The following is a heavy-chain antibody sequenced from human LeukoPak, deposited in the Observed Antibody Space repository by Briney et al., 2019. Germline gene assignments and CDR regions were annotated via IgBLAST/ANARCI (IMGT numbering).Heavy chain of an antibody. CDR1: GGSISSSSYY. J-gene: IGHJ4*02. Sequence: PSETLSLTCTVSGGSISSSSYYWGWIRQPPGKGLEWIGSIYYSGSTYYNPSLKSRVTISVDTSKNQFSLKLSSVTAADTAVYYCARVYGITMVRGVSGYWGQGTLVTVSS. V-gene: IGHV4-39*01. D-gene: IGHD3-10*01. CDR3: ARVYGITMVRGVSGY. CDR2: IYYSGST.